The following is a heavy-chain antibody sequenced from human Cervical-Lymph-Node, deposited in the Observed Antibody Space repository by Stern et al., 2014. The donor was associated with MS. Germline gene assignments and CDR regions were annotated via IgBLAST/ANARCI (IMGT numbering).Heavy chain of an antibody. CDR1: GFTFSSYG. V-gene: IGHV3-33*01. CDR2: IWYDGSNK. CDR3: ARGGLPAIDY. J-gene: IGHJ4*02. Sequence: VQLVESGGGVVQPGRSLRLSCAASGFTFSSYGLHWVRQAPGKGREWVAVIWYDGSNKYYADSVKGRFTISRDNSKNTLYLQMNSLRAEDTAVYYCARGGLPAIDYWGQGTLVTVSS. D-gene: IGHD2-2*01.